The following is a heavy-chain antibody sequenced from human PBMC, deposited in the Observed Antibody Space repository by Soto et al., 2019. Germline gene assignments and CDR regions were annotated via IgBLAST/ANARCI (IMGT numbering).Heavy chain of an antibody. CDR1: GLIFRSYA. D-gene: IGHD3-16*01. V-gene: IGHV3-30-3*01. J-gene: IGHJ6*02. Sequence: PGGCLRGLWASGGLIFRSYAMDCDRQAPGYALEWVAVISYDGSNKYYADSVKGRFTISRDNSKNTLYLQMNSLRAEDTAVYYCARDVNNNAYSPYYYYHGIDDCRQMTTDTLS. CDR2: ISYDGSNK. CDR3: ARDVNNNAYSPYYYYHGIDD.